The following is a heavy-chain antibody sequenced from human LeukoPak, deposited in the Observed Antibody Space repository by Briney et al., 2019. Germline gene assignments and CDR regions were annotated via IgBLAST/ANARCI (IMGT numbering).Heavy chain of an antibody. Sequence: SETLSLTCAVDGGSLSAYYWSWIRQPPGKGLEWIGEINHSGSTNYNPSLKSRVTISVDTSKNQFSLKLSSVTAADTAVYYCARGGDIAARNFDYWGQGTLVTVSS. V-gene: IGHV4-34*01. J-gene: IGHJ4*02. CDR2: INHSGST. CDR1: GGSLSAYY. D-gene: IGHD6-6*01. CDR3: ARGGDIAARNFDY.